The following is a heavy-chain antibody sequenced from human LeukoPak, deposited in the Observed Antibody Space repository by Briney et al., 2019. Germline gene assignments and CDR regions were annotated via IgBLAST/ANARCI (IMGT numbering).Heavy chain of an antibody. CDR3: ARTSLGYCTGGSCPNWVDP. CDR2: IIPMFGTT. V-gene: IGHV1-69*05. Sequence: GASVTVSCKASGGTFGSYVISWVRQAPGQGLEWMGGIIPMFGTTNFAQKFQGRVTITTDESTSTAYMELSSLRSEDTAVYYCARTSLGYCTGGSCPNWVDPWGQGTLVTVSS. D-gene: IGHD2-15*01. J-gene: IGHJ5*02. CDR1: GGTFGSYV.